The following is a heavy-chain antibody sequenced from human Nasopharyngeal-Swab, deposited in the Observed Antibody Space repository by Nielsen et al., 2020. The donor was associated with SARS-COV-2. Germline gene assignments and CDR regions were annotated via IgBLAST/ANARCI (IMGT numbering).Heavy chain of an antibody. V-gene: IGHV1-3*01. D-gene: IGHD3-10*01. CDR1: GYTFTTYT. CDR2: INAGNGNT. CDR3: ARDQVVRGVIITTTYGMDV. Sequence: ASVKVSCKASGYTFTTYTIHWVRQAPGQRLEWMGWINAGNGNTKYSQKFQGRVTITRDTSASTAYMELSSLRSEDTAVYYCARDQVVRGVIITTTYGMDVWGQGTTVTVSS. J-gene: IGHJ6*02.